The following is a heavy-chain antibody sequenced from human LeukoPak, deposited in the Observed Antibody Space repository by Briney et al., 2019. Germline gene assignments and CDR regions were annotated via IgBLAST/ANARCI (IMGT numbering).Heavy chain of an antibody. V-gene: IGHV1-46*01. J-gene: IGHJ4*02. D-gene: IGHD2-2*03. CDR1: GYTFTTYY. CDR3: ARDGYCSSTSCYCDY. Sequence: ASVKVSCKASGYTFTTYYMHWVRQAPGQGLEWMGIINPSGGSTSYAQKFQGSVTMTRDTSTSTVYMELSSVRYEDTAVYYCARDGYCSSTSCYCDYWGQGTLVTVPS. CDR2: INPSGGST.